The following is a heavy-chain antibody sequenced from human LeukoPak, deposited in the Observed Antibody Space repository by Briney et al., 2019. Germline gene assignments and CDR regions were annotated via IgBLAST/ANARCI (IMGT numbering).Heavy chain of an antibody. Sequence: GGSLRLSCAASGFTFSSYWMSWVRQAPGKGLEWVANIKQDGSEKYYVDSVKGRFTISRDNAKNSLYLQMNSLRAEDTAVYYCARDTCSGGSCHYYYCYYGMDVWGQGTTVTVSS. V-gene: IGHV3-7*01. D-gene: IGHD2-15*01. CDR3: ARDTCSGGSCHYYYCYYGMDV. CDR2: IKQDGSEK. CDR1: GFTFSSYW. J-gene: IGHJ6*02.